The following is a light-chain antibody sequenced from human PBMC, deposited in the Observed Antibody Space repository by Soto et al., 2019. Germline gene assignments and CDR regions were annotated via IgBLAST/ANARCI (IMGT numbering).Light chain of an antibody. CDR1: QSIDTY. CDR3: LLDFRYFWA. Sequence: DIQMTQSPSSLSASVGDRVTITCRASQSIDTYLNWYQQKPGKAPKLLIYGASSLQGGVPSRFSGSGSGTDFTLTISSLQPEDFATYYCLLDFRYFWAFGQGTKVDIK. V-gene: IGKV1-39*02. J-gene: IGKJ1*01. CDR2: GAS.